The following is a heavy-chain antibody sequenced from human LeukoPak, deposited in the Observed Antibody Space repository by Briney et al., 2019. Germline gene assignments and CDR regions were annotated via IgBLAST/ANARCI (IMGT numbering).Heavy chain of an antibody. Sequence: PSETLSLTCTVSGGSISSSSYYWGWIRQPPGKGLEWIGSIYYSGSTYYNPSLKSRVTISVDTSKNQFSLKLSSVTAADTAVYYCARGQKQWLTLGYYYYYMDVWGKGTTVTVSS. J-gene: IGHJ6*03. V-gene: IGHV4-39*07. CDR2: IYYSGST. CDR1: GGSISSSSYY. D-gene: IGHD6-19*01. CDR3: ARGQKQWLTLGYYYYYMDV.